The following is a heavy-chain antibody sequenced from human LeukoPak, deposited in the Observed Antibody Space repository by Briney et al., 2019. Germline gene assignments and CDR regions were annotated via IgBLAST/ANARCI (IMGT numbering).Heavy chain of an antibody. J-gene: IGHJ4*02. D-gene: IGHD6-19*01. CDR1: GFTFSTYA. CDR2: ITSSRTT. Sequence: GGSLRLSCAVSGFTFSTYAMSWVRQAPGKGLEWVSAITSSRTTYYADSVKRRFTTSRDNSKNTLYLQMNSLRAEDTAVYYCANGKGSGFYYFDYWGQGTLVTVSS. CDR3: ANGKGSGFYYFDY. V-gene: IGHV3-23*01.